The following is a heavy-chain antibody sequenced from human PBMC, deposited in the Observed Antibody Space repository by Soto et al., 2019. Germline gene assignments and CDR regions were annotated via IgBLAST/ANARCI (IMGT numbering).Heavy chain of an antibody. CDR1: GFTFSSYS. J-gene: IGHJ6*02. V-gene: IGHV3-21*01. CDR3: ARVWTLFYYGMDV. CDR2: ISSSSSSYI. Sequence: GGAPRLSCATSGFTFSSYSMKWVPPAPGKGLEWVSSISSSSSSYIYYADSVKGRFTISRDNAKNSLYLQMNSLRAEDTAVYYCARVWTLFYYGMDVWGQGTTVTVSS. D-gene: IGHD3-10*01.